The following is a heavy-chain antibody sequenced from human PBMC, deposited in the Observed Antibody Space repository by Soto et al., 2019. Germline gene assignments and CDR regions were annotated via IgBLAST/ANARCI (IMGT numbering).Heavy chain of an antibody. Sequence: PSETLSLTCLVSGGSVSSGSNYWSWIRQPPGKGLEWIGYIYNNGDTKYNPSLKSRVSMSLDTSKNQFSLRLISVTAADTAVYYCARWSSEQLADLDYYYYYGMDVWGPGTTVT. J-gene: IGHJ6*02. V-gene: IGHV4-61*01. CDR2: IYNNGDT. CDR3: ARWSSEQLADLDYYYYYGMDV. CDR1: GGSVSSGSNY. D-gene: IGHD1-26*01.